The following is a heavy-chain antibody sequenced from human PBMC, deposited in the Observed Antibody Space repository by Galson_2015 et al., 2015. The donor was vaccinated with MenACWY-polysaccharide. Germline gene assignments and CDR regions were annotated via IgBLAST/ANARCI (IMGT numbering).Heavy chain of an antibody. CDR3: ARISAVAFFAFDY. Sequence: SLRLSCAASGFTFSDYYMSWLRQAPGKGLEWVSYISSSGSTIYYADSVKGRFTISRDNAKNSLYLQMNSLRAEDTAVYYCARISAVAFFAFDYWFQGTLVTVSS. CDR1: GFTFSDYY. CDR2: ISSSGSTI. J-gene: IGHJ4*02. D-gene: IGHD6-19*01. V-gene: IGHV3-11*01.